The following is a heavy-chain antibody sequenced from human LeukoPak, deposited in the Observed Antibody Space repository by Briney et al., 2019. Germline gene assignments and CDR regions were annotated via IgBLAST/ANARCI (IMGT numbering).Heavy chain of an antibody. CDR2: IYYSGST. Sequence: SETLSLTCTVSGGSISSYYWSWIRQPHGKGLEWIGYIYYSGSTNYNPSLKSRVTISVDTSKNQFSLKLSSVTAADTAVYYCARAQRLDYDYFDYWGQGTLVTVPS. CDR3: ARAQRLDYDYFDY. CDR1: GGSISSYY. V-gene: IGHV4-59*01. J-gene: IGHJ4*02. D-gene: IGHD3-16*01.